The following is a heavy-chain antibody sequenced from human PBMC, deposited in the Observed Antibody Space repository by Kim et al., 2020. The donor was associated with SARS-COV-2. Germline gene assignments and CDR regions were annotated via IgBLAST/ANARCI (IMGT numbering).Heavy chain of an antibody. CDR2: IYHSGST. D-gene: IGHD2-15*01. Sequence: SETLSLTCAVSGGSISSSNWWSWVRQPPGKGLEWIGEIYHSGSTNYNPSLKSRVTISVDKSKNQFSLKLSSVTAADTAVYYCARAPSKVAATGPWFDPWGQGTLVTVSS. J-gene: IGHJ5*02. CDR3: ARAPSKVAATGPWFDP. V-gene: IGHV4-4*02. CDR1: GGSISSSNW.